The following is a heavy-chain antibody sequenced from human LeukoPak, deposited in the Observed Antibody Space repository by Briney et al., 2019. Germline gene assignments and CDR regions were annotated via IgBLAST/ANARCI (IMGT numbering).Heavy chain of an antibody. Sequence: SETLSLTCTVSGGSVSSGSYYWSWIRQPAGKGLEWIGRIYTSGSTNYNPSLKSRVTISVDTSKDQFSLKLSSVTAADTAVYYCARIAAAGTTHYYYYYMDVWGKGTTVTVSS. D-gene: IGHD6-13*01. CDR2: IYTSGST. V-gene: IGHV4-61*02. CDR3: ARIAAAGTTHYYYYYMDV. CDR1: GGSVSSGSYY. J-gene: IGHJ6*03.